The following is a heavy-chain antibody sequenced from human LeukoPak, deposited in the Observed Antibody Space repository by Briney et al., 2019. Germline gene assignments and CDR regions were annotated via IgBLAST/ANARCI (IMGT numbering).Heavy chain of an antibody. V-gene: IGHV3-23*01. CDR2: ISGSGGST. CDR1: GFTFGDYA. D-gene: IGHD5-18*01. J-gene: IGHJ4*02. CDR3: AKDLLEDSCGDIYFDY. Sequence: PGRSLRLSCTASGFTFGDYAMSWFRQAPGKGLEWVSAISGSGGSTYYADSVKGRFTISRDNSKNTLYLQMNSLRAEDTAVYYCAKDLLEDSCGDIYFDYWRQGTLVTVSS.